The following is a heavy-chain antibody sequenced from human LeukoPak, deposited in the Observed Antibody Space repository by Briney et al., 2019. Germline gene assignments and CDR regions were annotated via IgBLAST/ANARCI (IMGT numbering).Heavy chain of an antibody. D-gene: IGHD6-6*01. CDR2: IWYDGSNE. CDR1: GLTFSRQG. V-gene: IGHV3-33*01. CDR3: ARGSRAAKLASPYYYGMDV. Sequence: GGSLRLSCAVSGLTFSRQGMHWVRQAPGKGLEWVSVIWYDGSNEYYADSVKGRFTISRDNSKNTLYLQMNSLRAEDTAVYYCARGSRAAKLASPYYYGMDVWGQGTTVTVSS. J-gene: IGHJ6*02.